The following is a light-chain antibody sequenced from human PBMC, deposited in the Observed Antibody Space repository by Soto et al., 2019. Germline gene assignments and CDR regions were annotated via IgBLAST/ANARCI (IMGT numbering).Light chain of an antibody. Sequence: EMVITHSPCTLSVSPLRSVILSCRASQSVSSNLAWYQQKPGQAPSLLIYDASNRPTDIPASFSGRGSGTDFALPFRRLGSADFAVYYGPQYGSAGTFGQGTRLEIK. CDR3: PQYGSAGT. CDR2: DAS. CDR1: QSVSSN. V-gene: IGKV3-20*01. J-gene: IGKJ5*01.